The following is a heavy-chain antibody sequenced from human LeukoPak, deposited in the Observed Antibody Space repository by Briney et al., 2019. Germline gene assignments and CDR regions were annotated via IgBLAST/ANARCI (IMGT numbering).Heavy chain of an antibody. CDR3: ARDGVVPAAITSYYYYYYGMDV. V-gene: IGHV1-18*01. Sequence: ASVRVSCKATGNIVTSYGIGRVRQAPGQWLEWMGCSSAYNGNTNYAQKLQGRVTMTTDTSTSTAYMELRSLRSDDTAVYYCARDGVVPAAITSYYYYYYGMDVWGQGTTVTVSS. CDR2: SSAYNGNT. D-gene: IGHD2-2*01. J-gene: IGHJ6*02. CDR1: GNIVTSYG.